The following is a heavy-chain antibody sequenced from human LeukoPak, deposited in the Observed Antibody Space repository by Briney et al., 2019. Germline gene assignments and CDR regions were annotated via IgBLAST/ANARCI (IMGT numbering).Heavy chain of an antibody. Sequence: SVKVSCKASGGTFSSYAISWVRQAPGQGLEWMGGIIPIFGTANYAQKFQGRVTITADKSTSTAYMELSSLRSEDTAVYYCARVKGAIFGVVTLPYDLGGYCYYYMDVWGKGTTVTVSS. V-gene: IGHV1-69*06. J-gene: IGHJ6*03. CDR2: IIPIFGTA. CDR1: GGTFSSYA. CDR3: ARVKGAIFGVVTLPYDLGGYCYYYMDV. D-gene: IGHD3-3*01.